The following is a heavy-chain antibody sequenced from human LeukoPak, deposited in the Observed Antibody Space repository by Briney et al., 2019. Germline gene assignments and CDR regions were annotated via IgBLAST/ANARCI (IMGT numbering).Heavy chain of an antibody. J-gene: IGHJ3*02. CDR2: ISAYNGNT. CDR3: ARDREAAAGFDAFDI. V-gene: IGHV1-18*01. CDR1: GYTFTSYG. D-gene: IGHD6-13*01. Sequence: ASVRVSCKASGYTFTSYGITWVRQAPGQRLEWMGWISAYNGNTNYAQKLQGRVTMTTDTSTSTAYMELRSLRSDDTAVYYCARDREAAAGFDAFDIWGQGTMVTVSS.